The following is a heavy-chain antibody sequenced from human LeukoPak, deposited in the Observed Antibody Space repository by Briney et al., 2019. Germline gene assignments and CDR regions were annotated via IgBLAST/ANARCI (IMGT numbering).Heavy chain of an antibody. CDR3: ARRKAVRPRDYYFDY. CDR1: DGSVSSDNYY. Sequence: SETLCLTCTVSDGSVSSDNYYWSWIRQPPGKGLEWIGYVYYSGSTNYNPSLKSRVTISVDTSKNQFSLKLSSVTAADTAVYFCARRKAVRPRDYYFDYWGQGTLVTVSS. J-gene: IGHJ4*02. V-gene: IGHV4-61*01. CDR2: VYYSGST. D-gene: IGHD6-6*01.